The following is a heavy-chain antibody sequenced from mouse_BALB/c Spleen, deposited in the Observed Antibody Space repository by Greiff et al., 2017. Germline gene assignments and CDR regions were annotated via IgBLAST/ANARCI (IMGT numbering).Heavy chain of an antibody. D-gene: IGHD3-3*01. Sequence: VQLVESGAELVRPGTSVKISCKASGYTFTNYWLGWVKQRPGHGLEWIGDIYPGGGYTNYNEKFKGKATLTADTSSSTAYMQLSSLTSEDSAVYFCARGHEYFDYWGQGTTLTVSS. J-gene: IGHJ2*01. V-gene: IGHV1-63*02. CDR2: IYPGGGYT. CDR1: GYTFTNYW. CDR3: ARGHEYFDY.